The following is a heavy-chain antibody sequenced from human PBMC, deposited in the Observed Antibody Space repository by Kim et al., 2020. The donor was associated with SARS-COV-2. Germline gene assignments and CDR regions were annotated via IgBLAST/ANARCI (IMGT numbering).Heavy chain of an antibody. CDR1: GGSISSSNW. Sequence: SETLSLTCAVSGGSISSSNWWSWVRQPPGKGLEWIGEIYHSGSTNYNPSLKSRVTISVDKSKNQFSLKLSSVTAADTAVYYCARGERGSTWIQLWFLYWGQGTLVTVSS. CDR2: IYHSGST. CDR3: ARGERGSTWIQLWFLY. V-gene: IGHV4-4*02. J-gene: IGHJ4*02. D-gene: IGHD5-18*01.